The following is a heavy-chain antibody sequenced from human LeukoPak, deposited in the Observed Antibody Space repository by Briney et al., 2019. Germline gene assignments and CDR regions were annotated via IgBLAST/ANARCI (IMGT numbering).Heavy chain of an antibody. CDR1: GFTFSSYS. CDR2: ISSSSSYI. Sequence: ETGGSLRLTCAASGFTFSSYSMNWVRQAPGKGLEWVSSISSSSSYIYYADSVKGRFTISRDNAKNSLYLQMNSLRAEDTAVYYCARGGYNWNQGNWFDPWGQGTLVTVSS. V-gene: IGHV3-21*01. D-gene: IGHD1-1*01. J-gene: IGHJ5*02. CDR3: ARGGYNWNQGNWFDP.